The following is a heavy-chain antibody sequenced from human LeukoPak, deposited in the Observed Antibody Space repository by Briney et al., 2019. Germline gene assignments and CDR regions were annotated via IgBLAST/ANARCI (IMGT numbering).Heavy chain of an antibody. V-gene: IGHV5-51*01. CDR3: VRFKWELHYFDY. CDR1: GYSFTSYW. Sequence: GVSMTFPCKASGYSFTSYWIGWMRQMPGKHLERMGIIYPGDSDTRYSPSFQGQVTISADKSISTAYLQWSSLKASDTAMYYCVRFKWELHYFDYWGQGTLVTVSS. CDR2: IYPGDSDT. J-gene: IGHJ4*02. D-gene: IGHD1-26*01.